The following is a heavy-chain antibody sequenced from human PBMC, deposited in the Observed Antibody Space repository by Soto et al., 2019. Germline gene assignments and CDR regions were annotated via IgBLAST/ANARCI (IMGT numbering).Heavy chain of an antibody. Sequence: GGSLRLSCAASGFTFSSYGMSWVRQAPGKGLEWVSAISGSGGNTYYADSVKGRFTISRDNSKNTLYMQMNSLRAEDTAVDYCAKDRGTTGGKIHDYWGQGTLVTVSS. D-gene: IGHD4-17*01. CDR1: GFTFSSYG. CDR3: AKDRGTTGGKIHDY. CDR2: ISGSGGNT. J-gene: IGHJ4*02. V-gene: IGHV3-23*01.